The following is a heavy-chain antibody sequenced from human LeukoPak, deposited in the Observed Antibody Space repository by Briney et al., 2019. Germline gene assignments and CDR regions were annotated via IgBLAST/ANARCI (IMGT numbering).Heavy chain of an antibody. CDR2: INHSGST. CDR3: ASTEYSYGYDTHWFDP. CDR1: GGSFSGYY. J-gene: IGHJ5*02. Sequence: SETLSLTCAVYGGSFSGYYWSWIRQPPGKGLEWIGEINHSGSTNYNPSLKSRVTISVDTSKNQFSLKLSSVTAADTAVYYCASTEYSYGYDTHWFDPWGQGTLVTVSS. V-gene: IGHV4-34*01. D-gene: IGHD5-18*01.